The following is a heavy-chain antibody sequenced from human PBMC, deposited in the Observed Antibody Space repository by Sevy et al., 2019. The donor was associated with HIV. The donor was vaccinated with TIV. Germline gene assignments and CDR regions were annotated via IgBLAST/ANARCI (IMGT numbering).Heavy chain of an antibody. CDR3: TRDRRYYDILTGSGSYYYYYGMDV. V-gene: IGHV3-49*03. J-gene: IGHJ6*02. D-gene: IGHD3-9*01. Sequence: GGSLRLSCTASGFTFGDYAMSWFRQAPGKGLEWVGFIRSKAYGGTTEYAASVKGRFTISRDDSKSIAYLQMNSLKTEDTAVYYCTRDRRYYDILTGSGSYYYYYGMDVWGQWTTVTVSS. CDR2: IRSKAYGGTT. CDR1: GFTFGDYA.